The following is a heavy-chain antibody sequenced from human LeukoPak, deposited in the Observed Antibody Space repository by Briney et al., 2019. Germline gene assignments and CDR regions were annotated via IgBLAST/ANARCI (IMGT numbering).Heavy chain of an antibody. CDR3: ARDRLLLWFGASPDAFDI. J-gene: IGHJ3*02. V-gene: IGHV3-21*01. CDR1: GFTFSSYG. Sequence: GGSLRLSCAASGFTFSSYGMHWVRQAPGKGLEWVSSISSSSSSYIYYADSVKGRFTISRDNAKNSLYLQMNSLRAEDTAVYYCARDRLLLWFGASPDAFDIWGQGTMVTVSS. CDR2: ISSSSSSYI. D-gene: IGHD3-10*01.